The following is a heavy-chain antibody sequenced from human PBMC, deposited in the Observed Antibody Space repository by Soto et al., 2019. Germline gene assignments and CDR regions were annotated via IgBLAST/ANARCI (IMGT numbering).Heavy chain of an antibody. Sequence: QVQLVESGGGVVQPGRSLRLPCAASGFTFSSYAMHWVRQAPGKGLEWVAVISYDGSDKYYADPVKGRFTISRDNSKNTLYLQMNSLRAEDTAVYYCAKVVITFGGVRIARYGLDVWGQGTTVTVSS. CDR1: GFTFSSYA. CDR3: AKVVITFGGVRIARYGLDV. CDR2: ISYDGSDK. D-gene: IGHD3-16*01. V-gene: IGHV3-30*18. J-gene: IGHJ6*02.